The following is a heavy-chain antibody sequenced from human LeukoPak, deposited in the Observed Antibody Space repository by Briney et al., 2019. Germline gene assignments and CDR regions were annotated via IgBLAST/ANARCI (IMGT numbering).Heavy chain of an antibody. V-gene: IGHV5-51*01. CDR2: IYPGDSDT. Sequence: GESLKISCKGSGYSFISYWIVWVRQMPGKGLEWMGIIYPGDSDTRYSPSFQGQVTISADKSISTAYLQWSSLRASDTAMYYCARLPTIEGATRYFDYWGQGNLVTVSS. CDR3: ARLPTIEGATRYFDY. D-gene: IGHD1-26*01. CDR1: GYSFISYW. J-gene: IGHJ4*02.